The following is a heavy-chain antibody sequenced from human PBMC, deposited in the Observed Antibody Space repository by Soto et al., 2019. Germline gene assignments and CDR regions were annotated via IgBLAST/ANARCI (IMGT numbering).Heavy chain of an antibody. Sequence: EVQLLESGGGLVQPGGSLRLSCAASGFTFNNYAMIWVRQAPGKGLEWVSTISASGGSTNYADSVKGRFTISRDNSKNTLYLQMNSLRAEDTAVYYCAKKVVTDKSWFDPWGQGTLVTVSS. J-gene: IGHJ5*02. CDR1: GFTFNNYA. V-gene: IGHV3-23*01. CDR3: AKKVVTDKSWFDP. CDR2: ISASGGST. D-gene: IGHD2-15*01.